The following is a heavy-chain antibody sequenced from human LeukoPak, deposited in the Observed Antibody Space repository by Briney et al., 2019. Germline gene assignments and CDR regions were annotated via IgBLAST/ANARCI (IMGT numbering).Heavy chain of an antibody. J-gene: IGHJ4*02. Sequence: GASVKVSYKPSGYTFNSYAMIWVRQAPGRGLAWMEWINTIPGNPPFDPGFTGRFLFFLDTSLIPAYLETSSLKAGGTARFFRSEGREYYDSSLRWGQGTLVTVSS. CDR3: SEGREYYDSSLR. CDR2: INTIPGNP. V-gene: IGHV7-4-1*02. D-gene: IGHD3-22*01. CDR1: GYTFNSYA.